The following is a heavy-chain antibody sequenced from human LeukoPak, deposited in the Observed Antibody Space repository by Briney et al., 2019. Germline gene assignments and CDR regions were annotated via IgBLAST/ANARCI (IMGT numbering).Heavy chain of an antibody. CDR2: IYYSGST. CDR1: GGSISSGDYY. Sequence: PSQTLSLTCTVSGGSISSGDYYWSWIRQPPGKGLEWIGYIYYSGSTYYNPSLKSRVTISVDTSKNQFSLKLSSVTAADTAVYYCARENDWVRGVEDYWGQGTLVTVSS. D-gene: IGHD3-10*01. V-gene: IGHV4-30-4*01. J-gene: IGHJ4*02. CDR3: ARENDWVRGVEDY.